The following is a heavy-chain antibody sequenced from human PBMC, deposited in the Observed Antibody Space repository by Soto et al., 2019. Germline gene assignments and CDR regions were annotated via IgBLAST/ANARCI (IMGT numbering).Heavy chain of an antibody. V-gene: IGHV3-53*01. CDR1: GFTVSANY. Sequence: EVQLVESGGGLIQPGGSLRLSCAASGFTVSANYMNWVRQAPGKGLQWVSLLYAGGATFYADSVKGRFTISRDSSKNTLYLQMDSLRAEDTAVYYCAGQRAIGYGDPNDALDIWGQGTVVSVSS. CDR2: LYAGGAT. J-gene: IGHJ3*02. CDR3: AGQRAIGYGDPNDALDI. D-gene: IGHD4-17*01.